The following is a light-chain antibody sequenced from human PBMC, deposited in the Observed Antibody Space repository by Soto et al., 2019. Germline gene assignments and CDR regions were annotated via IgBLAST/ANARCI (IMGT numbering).Light chain of an antibody. Sequence: EIVLTQSPATLSLSPGERATLSCRASQSVSSYLAWYQQKPGQAPRLLIYDASNRATGIPARFSGSGSGTDFTLTISSLEPEDFAVYYCQQRSNWPLTFSQGTRLENK. V-gene: IGKV3-11*01. CDR3: QQRSNWPLT. CDR1: QSVSSY. CDR2: DAS. J-gene: IGKJ5*01.